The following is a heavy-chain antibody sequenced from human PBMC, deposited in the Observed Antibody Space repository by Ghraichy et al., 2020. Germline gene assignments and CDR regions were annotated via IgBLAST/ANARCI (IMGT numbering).Heavy chain of an antibody. Sequence: GGSLRLSCAASGFTFSSYGMHWVRQAPGKGLEWVAVMSYDRSNKFYADSVKGRFTISRDNSNNTLYLQMNSLRAEDTAVYFCAKPHFPGVAVAPDYWGQGTLVTVSS. V-gene: IGHV3-30*18. D-gene: IGHD6-19*01. J-gene: IGHJ4*02. CDR1: GFTFSSYG. CDR3: AKPHFPGVAVAPDY. CDR2: MSYDRSNK.